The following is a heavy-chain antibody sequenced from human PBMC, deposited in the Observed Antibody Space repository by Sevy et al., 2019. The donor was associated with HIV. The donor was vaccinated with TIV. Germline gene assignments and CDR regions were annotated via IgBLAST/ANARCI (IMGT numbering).Heavy chain of an antibody. CDR3: AREWGFAMANAFDI. CDR1: GYTFIDYY. J-gene: IGHJ3*02. V-gene: IGHV1-2*06. Sequence: ASVKVSCKSSGYTFIDYYLVWVRQAPGQGLEWMGRFNPNSGDRNYAQKLKGRVTMTRDGSINSAYMELRRLTSDDTAVYYCAREWGFAMANAFDIWGQETMVTVSS. CDR2: FNPNSGDR. D-gene: IGHD2-2*01.